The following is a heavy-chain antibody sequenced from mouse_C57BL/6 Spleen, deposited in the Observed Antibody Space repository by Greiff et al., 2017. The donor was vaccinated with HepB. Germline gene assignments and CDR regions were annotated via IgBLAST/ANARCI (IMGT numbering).Heavy chain of an antibody. CDR3: ARRGGIYDYYFDY. V-gene: IGHV1-85*01. CDR2: IYPRDGST. J-gene: IGHJ2*01. D-gene: IGHD2-4*01. CDR1: GYTFTSYD. Sequence: VKVVESGPELVKPGASVKLSCKASGYTFTSYDINWVKQRPGQGLEWIGWIYPRDGSTKYNEKFKGKATLTVDTSSSTAYMELHSLTSEDSAVYFCARRGGIYDYYFDYWGQGTTLTVSS.